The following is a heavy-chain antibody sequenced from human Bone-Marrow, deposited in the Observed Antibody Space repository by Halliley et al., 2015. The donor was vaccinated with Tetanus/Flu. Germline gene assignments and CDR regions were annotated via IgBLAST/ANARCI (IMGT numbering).Heavy chain of an antibody. J-gene: IGHJ4*02. V-gene: IGHV3-13*04. Sequence: LGWVSAISTAGDTYYPGSVKGRFTISRENAENSLYLQMNRLRAGGTAVYYCVREDSSGSFGYWGQGTLVTVSS. CDR2: ISTAGDT. CDR3: VREDSSGSFGY. D-gene: IGHD3-22*01.